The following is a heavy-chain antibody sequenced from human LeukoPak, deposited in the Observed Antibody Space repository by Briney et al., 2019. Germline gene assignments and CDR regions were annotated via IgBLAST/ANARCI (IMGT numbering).Heavy chain of an antibody. V-gene: IGHV2-5*02. Sequence: SGPTLVNPTQTLTLTCTFSGFSLSTSGVGVGWIRQPPGKPLEWLALIYWDDDKRYSPSLKSRLTITKDTSKNQVVLTMTNMDPVDTATYYCAHSPGFTIFGVVIPWFDPWGQGTLVTVSS. D-gene: IGHD3-3*01. J-gene: IGHJ5*02. CDR1: GFSLSTSGVG. CDR3: AHSPGFTIFGVVIPWFDP. CDR2: IYWDDDK.